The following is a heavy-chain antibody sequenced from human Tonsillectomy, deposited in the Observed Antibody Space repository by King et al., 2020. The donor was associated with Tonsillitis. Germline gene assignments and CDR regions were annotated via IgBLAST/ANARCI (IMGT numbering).Heavy chain of an antibody. CDR3: ARVKATMSLHAFDM. CDR1: GYMFTTFG. Sequence: VQLVESGAEVKKPGASVKVSCTASGYMFTTFGIVWVRQAPGQGLEWIGWISAYNGNTNYARKYQGRVTMTTDTSTSTADMELRSLRSDDTAVYYCARVKATMSLHAFDMWGQGTMVTVSS. J-gene: IGHJ3*02. V-gene: IGHV1-18*01. D-gene: IGHD5-24*01. CDR2: ISAYNGNT.